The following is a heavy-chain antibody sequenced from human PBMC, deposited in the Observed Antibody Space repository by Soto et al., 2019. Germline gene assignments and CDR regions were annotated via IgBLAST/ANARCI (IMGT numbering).Heavy chain of an antibody. Sequence: PGGSLRLSCEASGFTFNNYAMTWVRQTPGKGLQWVSTISGSGSSTFYADSVRGRFTISRDNSKNTLYLQMNSLRADDTALYYCAKEKIASTVADFFDYWGQGTLVTVS. V-gene: IGHV3-23*01. CDR3: AKEKIASTVADFFDY. CDR1: GFTFNNYA. CDR2: ISGSGSST. J-gene: IGHJ4*02. D-gene: IGHD6-19*01.